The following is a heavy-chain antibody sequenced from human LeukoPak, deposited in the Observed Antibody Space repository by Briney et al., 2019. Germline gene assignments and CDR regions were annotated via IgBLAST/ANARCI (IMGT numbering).Heavy chain of an antibody. CDR2: IYYSGTT. D-gene: IGHD5-12*01. J-gene: IGHJ4*02. V-gene: IGHV4-59*08. CDR1: GGSFSAYY. Sequence: SETLSLTCAVYGGSFSAYYWSWIRQPPGKGLEWIGYIYYSGTTTYNPSLESRVTMSVDTSKNQFSLKLSSMTAADTAVYYCARYNAYDFKFDYWGQGTLVTVSS. CDR3: ARYNAYDFKFDY.